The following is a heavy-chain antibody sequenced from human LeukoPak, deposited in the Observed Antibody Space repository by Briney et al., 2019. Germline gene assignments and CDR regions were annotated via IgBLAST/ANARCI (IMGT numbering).Heavy chain of an antibody. J-gene: IGHJ4*02. D-gene: IGHD2-2*01. V-gene: IGHV3-53*01. CDR2: IYSGGAT. CDR3: AREYGSGTFD. CDR1: GLTFSSYS. Sequence: GGSLRLSCAASGLTFSSYSMNWVRQAPGKGLECVSVIYSGGATYYADSVKGRFTISRDNSKNTLYLQMNSLRAEDTAVYFCAREYGSGTFDWGQGTLVTVSS.